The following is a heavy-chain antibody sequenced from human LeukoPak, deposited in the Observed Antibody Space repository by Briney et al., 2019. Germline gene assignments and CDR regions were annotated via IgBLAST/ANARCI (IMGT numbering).Heavy chain of an antibody. Sequence: GGSLRLSCTASGFTFSSYEMNWVRQAPGRGLEWISYISTSGTSGTIIYYADSVKGRFTISRDNAKNSLFLQMSSLRAEDTAVYYSARDHRGMVGATGALDVWGQGTTVIVS. J-gene: IGHJ3*01. CDR1: GFTFSSYE. V-gene: IGHV3-48*03. D-gene: IGHD2-15*01. CDR3: ARDHRGMVGATGALDV. CDR2: ISTSGTSGTII.